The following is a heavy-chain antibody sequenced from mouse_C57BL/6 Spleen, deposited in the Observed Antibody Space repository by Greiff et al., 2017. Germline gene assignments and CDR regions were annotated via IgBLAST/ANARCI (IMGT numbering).Heavy chain of an antibody. Sequence: QVQLKQPGAELVRPGSSVKLSCKASGYTFTSYWMHWVKQRPIQGLEWIGNIDPSDSETHYNQKFKDKATLTVDKSSSTAYMQLSSLTSEDSAVYYCARFITTGWYFDVWGTGTTVTVSS. CDR1: GYTFTSYW. J-gene: IGHJ1*03. V-gene: IGHV1-52*01. CDR3: ARFITTGWYFDV. CDR2: IDPSDSET. D-gene: IGHD1-1*01.